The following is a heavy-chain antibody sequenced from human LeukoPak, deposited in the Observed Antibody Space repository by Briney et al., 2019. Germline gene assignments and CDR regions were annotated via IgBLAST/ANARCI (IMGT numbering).Heavy chain of an antibody. J-gene: IGHJ4*02. CDR3: ARQEVDSSCYYDDY. CDR1: GYSFTCYW. Sequence: GESLKISCKGSGYSFTCYWIGWVRQMPGKGLEWMGIIYPGDSDTRYSPSSQGQVTISADKSISTAYLQWSSLKASDTAMYYCARQEVDSSCYYDDYWGQGTLVTVSS. CDR2: IYPGDSDT. V-gene: IGHV5-51*01. D-gene: IGHD3-22*01.